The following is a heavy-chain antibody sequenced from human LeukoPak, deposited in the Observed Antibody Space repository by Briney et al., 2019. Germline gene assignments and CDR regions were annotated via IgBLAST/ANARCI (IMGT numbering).Heavy chain of an antibody. Sequence: ASVKVSCKASGYTFTSYDINWVRQATGQGLEWMGWMNPNSGNTGYAQKFQGRVTMTRNTSISTAYMEMSSLRSEDPAVYYCARGRGSRRKESWFDPWGQGTLVTVSS. CDR2: MNPNSGNT. J-gene: IGHJ5*02. D-gene: IGHD3-10*01. V-gene: IGHV1-8*01. CDR1: GYTFTSYD. CDR3: ARGRGSRRKESWFDP.